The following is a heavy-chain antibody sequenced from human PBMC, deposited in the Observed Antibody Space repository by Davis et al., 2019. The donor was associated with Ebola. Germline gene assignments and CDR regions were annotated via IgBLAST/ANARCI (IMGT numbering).Heavy chain of an antibody. V-gene: IGHV4-39*07. CDR1: GGSISSSSYY. CDR2: INHSGST. Sequence: SETLSLTCTVSGGSISSSSYYWGWIRQPPGKGLEWIGEINHSGSTNYNPSLKSRVTVSVDTSKNQFSLKLSSVTAADTAVYYCARGPGYCSSTSCYSSYYYYGMDVWGQGTTVTVSS. J-gene: IGHJ6*02. D-gene: IGHD2-2*01. CDR3: ARGPGYCSSTSCYSSYYYYGMDV.